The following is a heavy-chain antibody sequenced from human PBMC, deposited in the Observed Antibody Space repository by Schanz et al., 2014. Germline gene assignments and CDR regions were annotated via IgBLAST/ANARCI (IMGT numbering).Heavy chain of an antibody. V-gene: IGHV3-30*04. CDR1: GFTFSTYV. J-gene: IGHJ4*02. Sequence: QVQLVESGGGVVQPGRSLRLSCAASGFTFSTYVIHWVRQAPGKGLEWVAVISYDGSNKYYADSMKGRFTISRDNSKNTLHLQMNSLRAEDTAFYYCAREDLTVVPAAIYYYFDYWGQGTLVTVSS. D-gene: IGHD2-2*01. CDR3: AREDLTVVPAAIYYYFDY. CDR2: ISYDGSNK.